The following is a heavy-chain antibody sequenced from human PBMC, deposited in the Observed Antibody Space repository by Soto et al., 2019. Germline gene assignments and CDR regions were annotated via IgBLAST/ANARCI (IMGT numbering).Heavy chain of an antibody. CDR1: GFTVSTNY. Sequence: EVKLVETGGALIQPGGSLTLSCAVSGFTVSTNYMAWVRQGPGKGLEWVSVIYTGGTTYYADSVTGRFTFSRDTSKNILYLHLNSLTTADTAVYYCARVWGYYFESWGQGTLVAVSS. CDR2: IYTGGTT. V-gene: IGHV3-53*02. CDR3: ARVWGYYFES. J-gene: IGHJ4*02. D-gene: IGHD1-26*01.